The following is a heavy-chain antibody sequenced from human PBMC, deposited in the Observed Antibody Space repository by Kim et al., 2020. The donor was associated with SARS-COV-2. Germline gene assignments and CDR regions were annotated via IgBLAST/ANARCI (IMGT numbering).Heavy chain of an antibody. CDR1: GFTFSSYG. Sequence: GGSLRLSCAASGFTFSSYGMHWVRQAPGKGLEWVAVISYDGSNKYYADSVKGRFTISRDNSKNTLYLQMNSLRAEDTAVYYCARSELFPSSGYYDYWGQGTLVTVSS. CDR2: ISYDGSNK. J-gene: IGHJ4*02. D-gene: IGHD3-22*01. CDR3: ARSELFPSSGYYDY. V-gene: IGHV3-33*05.